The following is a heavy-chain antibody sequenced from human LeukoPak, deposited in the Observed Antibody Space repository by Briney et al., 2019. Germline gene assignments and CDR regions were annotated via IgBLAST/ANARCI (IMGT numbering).Heavy chain of an antibody. CDR3: AGEFRYSSGWYGRGNEDY. D-gene: IGHD6-19*01. Sequence: GGSLRLSCAASGFTFSSYSMNWVRQAPGKGLEWVSSISSSSSYIYYADSVKGRFTISRDNAKNSLYLQMNSLRAEDTAVYYCAGEFRYSSGWYGRGNEDYWGQGTLVTVSS. CDR1: GFTFSSYS. CDR2: ISSSSSYI. J-gene: IGHJ4*02. V-gene: IGHV3-21*01.